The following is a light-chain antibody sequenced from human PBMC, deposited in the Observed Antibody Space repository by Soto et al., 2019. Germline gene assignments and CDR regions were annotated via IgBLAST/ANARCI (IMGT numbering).Light chain of an antibody. Sequence: EIVMTQSPATLSVSPGERATLCCRASQSVSSNLAWYQQKPGQAPRLLIYGASTRATGIPARFSGRGSGTEFILTISSLQSEDFAVYYCQQYDDWPETFGQGTKVDIK. CDR2: GAS. CDR1: QSVSSN. V-gene: IGKV3-15*01. J-gene: IGKJ1*01. CDR3: QQYDDWPET.